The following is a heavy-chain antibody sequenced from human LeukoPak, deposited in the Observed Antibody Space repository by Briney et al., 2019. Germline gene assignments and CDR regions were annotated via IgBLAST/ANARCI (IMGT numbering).Heavy chain of an antibody. Sequence: GGSLRLSCAASGFTFSSYAMSWVRQAPGKGLEWVSGISGSGGSTYYADSVKGRFTISRDNSKNTLYLQMNSLRDEDTAVCYCAKGRQQLTYYYYYMDVWGKGTTVTVSS. V-gene: IGHV3-23*01. CDR3: AKGRQQLTYYYYYMDV. J-gene: IGHJ6*03. CDR2: ISGSGGST. CDR1: GFTFSSYA. D-gene: IGHD6-13*01.